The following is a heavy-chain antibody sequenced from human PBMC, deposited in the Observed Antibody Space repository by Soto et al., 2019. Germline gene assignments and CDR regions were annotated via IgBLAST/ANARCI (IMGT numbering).Heavy chain of an antibody. CDR2: FYYTGGTYST. J-gene: IGHJ4*02. CDR1: GGSISSSGSY. Sequence: QLQLQESGPGLVEPSETLSLTCTVSGGSISSSGSYWDWVRQSPGKGLEWIVSFYYTGGTYSTYYNPSLKSRVTIYVDAPKRQFSLTLRSMTAAETAVYYCASPGQGTYNFLSGYYAPDYWSQGTLVTVSS. V-gene: IGHV4-39*01. CDR3: ASPGQGTYNFLSGYYAPDY. D-gene: IGHD3-3*01.